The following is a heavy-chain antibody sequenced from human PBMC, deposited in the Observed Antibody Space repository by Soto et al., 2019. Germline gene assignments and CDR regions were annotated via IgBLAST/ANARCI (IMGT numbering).Heavy chain of an antibody. V-gene: IGHV4-4*07. CDR2: IHSSGTF. D-gene: IGHD5-12*01. Sequence: QVQLQESGPGLVKPPETLSLTCTVSGASISNAYWSWIRQAAGKRLEWIGRIHSSGTFNYNPSLKSRVSISRDMSKNQISLKLSSVTAADTAVYYCARDNIVSKGYGMDVWGQGTTVTVSS. CDR3: ARDNIVSKGYGMDV. CDR1: GASISNAY. J-gene: IGHJ6*02.